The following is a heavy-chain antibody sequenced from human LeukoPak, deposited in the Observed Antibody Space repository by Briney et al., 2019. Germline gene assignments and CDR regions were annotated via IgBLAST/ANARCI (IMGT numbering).Heavy chain of an antibody. D-gene: IGHD6-19*01. Sequence: ASVKVSCKASGYTFTSYAMHWVRQAPGQRLEWMGWINPANGNTKYSQEFQDRVTITRDTSATTAYMELSSLGSEDMAVYYCARSHNNGWFFDYWGQGTLVTVSS. CDR1: GYTFTSYA. V-gene: IGHV1-3*03. CDR2: INPANGNT. J-gene: IGHJ4*02. CDR3: ARSHNNGWFFDY.